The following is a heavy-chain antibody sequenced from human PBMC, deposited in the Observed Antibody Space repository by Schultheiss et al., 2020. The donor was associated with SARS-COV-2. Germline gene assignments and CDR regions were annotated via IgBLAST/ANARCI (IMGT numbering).Heavy chain of an antibody. J-gene: IGHJ5*02. D-gene: IGHD3-10*01. CDR1: GFTFSSYA. Sequence: GGSLRLSCAASGFTFSSYAMSWVRQAPGKGLEWVSAISGSGGSTYYADSVKGRFTISRDNSKNTLYLQMNSLRAEDTAVYYYTRDEGVTMVRGAWGFFDPWGQGTLVTVSS. V-gene: IGHV3-23*01. CDR2: ISGSGGST. CDR3: TRDEGVTMVRGAWGFFDP.